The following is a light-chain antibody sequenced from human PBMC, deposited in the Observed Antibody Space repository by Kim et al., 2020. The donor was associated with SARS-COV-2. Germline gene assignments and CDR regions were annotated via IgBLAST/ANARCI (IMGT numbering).Light chain of an antibody. J-gene: IGLJ3*02. CDR2: EDN. V-gene: IGLV6-57*03. CDR3: QSYDSSNYWV. Sequence: KLVTMPCTRSSGRLASNYVQWYQQRPGSAPTTVIYEDNQSPSGVPDRFSGSIDSSSNSASLTISGLKTEDEADYYCQSYDSSNYWVFGGGTQLTVL. CDR1: SGRLASNY.